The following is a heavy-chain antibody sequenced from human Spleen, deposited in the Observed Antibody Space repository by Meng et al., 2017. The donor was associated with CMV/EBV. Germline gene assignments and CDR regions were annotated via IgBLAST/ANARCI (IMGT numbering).Heavy chain of an antibody. CDR3: ATDLRYCSSTSCSPLGGMDV. V-gene: IGHV3-23*01. Sequence: GESLKISCAASGFTFNSYAMNWVRQAPGKGLEWVSAISGSGGSTYYADSVKGRFTISRDNSKNRLYLQMDSLRAEDTAVYYCATDLRYCSSTSCSPLGGMDVWGQGTTVTVSS. CDR2: ISGSGGST. D-gene: IGHD2-2*01. CDR1: GFTFNSYA. J-gene: IGHJ6*02.